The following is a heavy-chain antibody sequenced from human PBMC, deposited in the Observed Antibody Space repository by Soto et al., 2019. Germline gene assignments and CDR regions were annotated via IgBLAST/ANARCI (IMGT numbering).Heavy chain of an antibody. CDR2: INPSGGST. Sequence: ASGKVSCKASGYTFTSYYIHWVRQAPGQGLEWMGIINPSGGSTSYAQKFQGRVTMTRDTSTSTVYMELSSLRSEDTAVYYCARDLGLWIQLWFWDYYYYGMDVWGQGTTVTVSS. D-gene: IGHD5-18*01. V-gene: IGHV1-46*01. CDR1: GYTFTSYY. CDR3: ARDLGLWIQLWFWDYYYYGMDV. J-gene: IGHJ6*02.